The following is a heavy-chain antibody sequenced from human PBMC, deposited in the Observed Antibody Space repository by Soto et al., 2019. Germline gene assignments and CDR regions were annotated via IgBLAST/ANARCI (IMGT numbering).Heavy chain of an antibody. J-gene: IGHJ4*02. V-gene: IGHV3-11*03. CDR2: ISSSSSYT. CDR1: GFTFSDYY. CDR3: ATGQYYYDSSGYYYS. D-gene: IGHD3-22*01. Sequence: GGSLRLSCAASGFTFSDYYMSWIRQAPGKGLEWVSYISSSSSYTNYADSVKGRFTISRDNAKNSLYLQMNSLRAEDTALYYCATGQYYYDSSGYYYSGGQGTLVTVSS.